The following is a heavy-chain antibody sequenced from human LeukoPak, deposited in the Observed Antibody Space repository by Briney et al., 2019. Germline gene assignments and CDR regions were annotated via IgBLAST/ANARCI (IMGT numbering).Heavy chain of an antibody. V-gene: IGHV6-1*01. CDR2: TYYRSKWYN. CDR3: ALARSEYHYGMDV. Sequence: PSQTLSLTCAISGDSVSSISVAWNWIRQSPSRGLEWLGRTYYRSKWYNEYAVSVKGRININPDPSKNRFSLQLNSVTPEDTAVYYCALARSEYHYGMDVWGQGATVTVSS. CDR1: GDSVSSISVA. J-gene: IGHJ6*02.